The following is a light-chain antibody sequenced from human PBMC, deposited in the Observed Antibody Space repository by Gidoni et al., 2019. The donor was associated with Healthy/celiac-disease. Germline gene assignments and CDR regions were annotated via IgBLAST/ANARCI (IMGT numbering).Light chain of an antibody. CDR2: QDS. CDR3: QAWDSSIVV. CDR1: KLGDKY. Sequence: SYERTHPASVSVSPGQTASITCSGDKLGDKYACWYQQKPGQSPVLVIYQDSKRPSGIPERFSGSNSGNTATLTISGTQAMDEADYYCQAWDSSIVVFGGGTKLTVL. J-gene: IGLJ2*01. V-gene: IGLV3-1*01.